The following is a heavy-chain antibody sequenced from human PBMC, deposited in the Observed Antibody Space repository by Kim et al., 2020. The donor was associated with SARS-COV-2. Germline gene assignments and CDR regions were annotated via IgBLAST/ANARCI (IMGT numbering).Heavy chain of an antibody. D-gene: IGHD4-17*01. CDR1: GYSFTSYW. CDR2: IYPGDSDT. CDR3: ARHFRSRNNDYGDYGEDYYYYGMDV. Sequence: GESLKISCKGSGYSFTSYWIGWVRQMPGKGLEWMGIIYPGDSDTRYSPSFQGQVTISADKSISTAYLQWSSLKASDTAMYYCARHFRSRNNDYGDYGEDYYYYGMDVWGQGTTVTVSS. J-gene: IGHJ6*02. V-gene: IGHV5-51*01.